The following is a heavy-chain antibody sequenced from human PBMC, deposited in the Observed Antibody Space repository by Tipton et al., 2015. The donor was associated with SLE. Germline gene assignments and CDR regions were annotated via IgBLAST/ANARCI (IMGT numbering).Heavy chain of an antibody. CDR2: IDYSGTT. V-gene: IGHV4-34*01. CDR1: GGSFSNYY. D-gene: IGHD6-19*01. CDR3: ATSPYGSGWSFHFDN. J-gene: IGHJ4*02. Sequence: TLSLTCDVYGGSFSNYYWSWIRQSPGKGLEWIGEIDYSGTTNYNPSLKSRVTMSVDTSKNQFSLKLSSVTAADTAVYYCATSPYGSGWSFHFDNWGQGTLVTVSS.